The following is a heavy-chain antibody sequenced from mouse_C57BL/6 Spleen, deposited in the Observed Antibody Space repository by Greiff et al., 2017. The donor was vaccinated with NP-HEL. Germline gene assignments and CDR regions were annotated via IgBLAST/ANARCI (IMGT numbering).Heavy chain of an antibody. Sequence: EVKVVESGGGLVQPGGSMKLSCVASGFTFSNYWMNWVRQSPEKGLEWVAQIRLKSDNYATHYAESVKGRFTISRDDSKSSVYLQMNNLRAEDTGIYYCTGPHYYGSHYFDYWGQGTTLTVSS. CDR1: GFTFSNYW. J-gene: IGHJ2*01. CDR2: IRLKSDNYAT. CDR3: TGPHYYGSHYFDY. V-gene: IGHV6-3*01. D-gene: IGHD1-1*01.